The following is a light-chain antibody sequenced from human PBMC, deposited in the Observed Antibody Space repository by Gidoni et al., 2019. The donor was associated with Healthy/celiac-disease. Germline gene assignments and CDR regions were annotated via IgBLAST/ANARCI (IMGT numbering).Light chain of an antibody. V-gene: IGKV3-15*01. CDR3: QQYNNWPPPT. Sequence: EIVMTQSPATLSVSPGERATLSCRASQSVSSNLAWYQQKPGPAPRLLIYGASTRATGIPARFSGSGSGTEFTLTISSLQSEDFAVYYCQQYNNWPPPTFGGGTKVEIK. CDR2: GAS. J-gene: IGKJ4*01. CDR1: QSVSSN.